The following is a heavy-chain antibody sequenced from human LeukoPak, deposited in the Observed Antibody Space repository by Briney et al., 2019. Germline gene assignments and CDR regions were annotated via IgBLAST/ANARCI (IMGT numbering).Heavy chain of an antibody. D-gene: IGHD3-10*01. J-gene: IGHJ6*04. Sequence: ASVKVSCEASGYTFTGYGISWVRQAPGQGLEWMGWISAYNGNTNYAQKLQGRVTMTTDTSTSTAYMELRGLRSDDTAVYYCARAVLLWFGESQNYGMDVWGKGTTVTVSS. CDR1: GYTFTGYG. CDR2: ISAYNGNT. CDR3: ARAVLLWFGESQNYGMDV. V-gene: IGHV1-18*04.